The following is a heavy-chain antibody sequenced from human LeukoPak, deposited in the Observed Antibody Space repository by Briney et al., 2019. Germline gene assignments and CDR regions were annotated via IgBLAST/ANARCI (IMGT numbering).Heavy chain of an antibody. CDR2: IYYSGST. J-gene: IGHJ4*02. CDR3: ARQGRDGYIVDY. D-gene: IGHD2-21*02. V-gene: IGHV4-59*08. CDR1: GGSISSYY. Sequence: SETLSLTCTISGGSISSYYWSWIRQSPGKGLEWIGYIYYSGSTNYNPSLKSRVTISVDTSKNQFSLKLSSVTAADTAVYYCARQGRDGYIVDYWGQGTLVAVSS.